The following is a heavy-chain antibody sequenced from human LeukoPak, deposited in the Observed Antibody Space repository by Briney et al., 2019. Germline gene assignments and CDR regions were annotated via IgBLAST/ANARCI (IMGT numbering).Heavy chain of an antibody. J-gene: IGHJ4*02. V-gene: IGHV4-30-2*02. Sequence: PSETLSLTCAVSGGSISSGGYSWSWIRQPPGKGLEWIGYIYHSGSTYYNPSLKSRVTISVDRSKNQFSLKLSSVTAADTAVYYCARTKKRLRYFDWLSLYCFDYWGQGTLVTVSS. CDR3: ARTKKRLRYFDWLSLYCFDY. CDR1: GGSISSGGYS. CDR2: IYHSGST. D-gene: IGHD3-9*01.